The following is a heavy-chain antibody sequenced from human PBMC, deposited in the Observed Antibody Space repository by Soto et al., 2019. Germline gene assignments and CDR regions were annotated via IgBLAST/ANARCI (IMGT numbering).Heavy chain of an antibody. CDR1: GFTFSSYA. J-gene: IGHJ6*02. Sequence: QVQLVESGGGVVQPGRSLRLSCAASGFTFSSYAMHWVRQAPGKGLEWVAVISYDGSNKYYADSVKGRFTISRDNSKNTLYLQMNSLRADDTAVYYCAREDRYSYGSKNYYNGMDVWGQGTTVTVSS. V-gene: IGHV3-30-3*01. CDR3: AREDRYSYGSKNYYNGMDV. CDR2: ISYDGSNK. D-gene: IGHD5-18*01.